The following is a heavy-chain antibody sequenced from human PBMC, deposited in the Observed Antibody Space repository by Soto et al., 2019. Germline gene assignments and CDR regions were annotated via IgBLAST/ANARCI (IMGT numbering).Heavy chain of an antibody. J-gene: IGHJ4*02. D-gene: IGHD5-12*01. Sequence: GSGPTLVNPTQTLTLTCTFSGFSLSTSEVGVGWIRQPPGKALEWLALIYWDDDERYSPSLKSRLTITKDIFKNQVVLTMTNMDPVDTATYYCAHKTSGYAFDYWGQGTLVTVSS. CDR1: GFSLSTSEVG. CDR2: IYWDDDE. CDR3: AHKTSGYAFDY. V-gene: IGHV2-5*02.